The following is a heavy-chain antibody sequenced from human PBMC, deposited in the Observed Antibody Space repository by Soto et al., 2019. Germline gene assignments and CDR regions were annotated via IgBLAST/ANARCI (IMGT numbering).Heavy chain of an antibody. CDR3: ARDGYTAMAEGGVDY. D-gene: IGHD5-18*01. J-gene: IGHJ4*02. CDR2: IKQDGSEK. CDR1: GFTFSSYW. V-gene: IGHV3-7*01. Sequence: GGSLRLSCAASGFTFSSYWMSWVRQAPGKGLEWVANIKQDGSEKYYVDSVKGRFTISRDNAKNSLYLQMNSLRAEDTAVYYCARDGYTAMAEGGVDYWGQGTLVTVSS.